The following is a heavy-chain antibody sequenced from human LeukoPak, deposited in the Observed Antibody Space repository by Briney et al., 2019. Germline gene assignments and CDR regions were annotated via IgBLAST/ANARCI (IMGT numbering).Heavy chain of an antibody. CDR3: ARGDDYVWGSYRRCCMGY. D-gene: IGHD3-16*02. Sequence: ASVKVSCKASGYTFTRYYMHWVRQAPGQGLEWMGWINPNSGGTNYAQKFQGRVTMTRDTSIRTAYMELSRLRSDDTAVYYCARGDDYVWGSYRRCCMGYWGQGTLVTVSS. V-gene: IGHV1-2*02. CDR2: INPNSGGT. J-gene: IGHJ4*02. CDR1: GYTFTRYY.